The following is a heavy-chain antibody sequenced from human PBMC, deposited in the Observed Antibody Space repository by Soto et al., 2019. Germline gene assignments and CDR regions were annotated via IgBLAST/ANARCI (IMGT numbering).Heavy chain of an antibody. CDR1: GFTFSSYE. D-gene: IGHD2-2*01. Sequence: PGGSLRLSCAASGFTFSSYEMNWVRQAPGKGLEWVSYISSSGSTIYYADSVKGRFTISRDNAKNSLYLQMNSLRAEDTAVYYCAREVRAATCGLYGMDGWGQGTTVAVSS. V-gene: IGHV3-48*03. CDR2: ISSSGSTI. CDR3: AREVRAATCGLYGMDG. J-gene: IGHJ6*02.